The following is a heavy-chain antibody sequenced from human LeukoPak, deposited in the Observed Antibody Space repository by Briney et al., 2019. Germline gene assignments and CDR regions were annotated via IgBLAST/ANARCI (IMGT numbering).Heavy chain of an antibody. V-gene: IGHV3-30-3*01. J-gene: IGHJ4*02. D-gene: IGHD3-10*01. CDR2: ISYDGSNK. CDR3: VRDYYGSGSFDF. CDR1: GFTFSRNA. Sequence: GGSLRLSCAASGFTFSRNAMHWVRQAPGKGLEWVAVISYDGSNKFYSGTVKGRFTISRDNSNNTLYIQMNSLRAEDTAMYYCVRDYYGSGSFDFWGQGTQVTVSS.